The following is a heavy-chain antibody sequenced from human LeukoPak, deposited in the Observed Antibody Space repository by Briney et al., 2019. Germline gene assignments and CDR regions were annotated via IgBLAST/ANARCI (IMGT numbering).Heavy chain of an antibody. V-gene: IGHV1-69*13. CDR1: GGTFSSYA. CDR2: IIPIFGTT. Sequence: ASVKVSCKASGGTFSSYAITWMRQAPGQGLEWIGGIIPIFGTTNNAQNFQGRVTITADESTRTAYMELSSLRSGDTAVYYCARSMTSYVFDYWGQGTLVTVSS. CDR3: ARSMTSYVFDY. D-gene: IGHD3-9*01. J-gene: IGHJ4*02.